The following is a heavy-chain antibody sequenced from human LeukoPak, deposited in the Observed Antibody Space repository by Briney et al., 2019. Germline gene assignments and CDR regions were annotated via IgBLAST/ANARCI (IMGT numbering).Heavy chain of an antibody. CDR3: AKDATGVQWLVPFFDY. Sequence: GGSLRLSCAASGFTVSSDYMSWVRQAPGKGLEWVSVIYSGGSTYYADSVKGRFTISRDNPKNTLYLQMNSLRAEDTAVYYCAKDATGVQWLVPFFDYWGQGTLVTVSS. D-gene: IGHD6-19*01. J-gene: IGHJ4*02. CDR1: GFTVSSDY. CDR2: IYSGGST. V-gene: IGHV3-66*01.